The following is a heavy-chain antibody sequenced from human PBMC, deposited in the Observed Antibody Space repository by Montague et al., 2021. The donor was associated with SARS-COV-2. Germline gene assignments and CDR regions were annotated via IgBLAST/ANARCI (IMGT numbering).Heavy chain of an antibody. CDR1: GFTFSSFA. CDR3: AKEDRRGTAGRYDY. D-gene: IGHD6-6*01. Sequence: SLRLSCAASGFTFSSFAMSWVRQAPGQGLEWVSLMRGSDDSAYYADSVKGRFTISRDNSKNTLYLQMNSLRAEDTAIYYCAKEDRRGTAGRYDYWGQGTLVTVSS. CDR2: MRGSDDSA. J-gene: IGHJ4*02. V-gene: IGHV3-23*01.